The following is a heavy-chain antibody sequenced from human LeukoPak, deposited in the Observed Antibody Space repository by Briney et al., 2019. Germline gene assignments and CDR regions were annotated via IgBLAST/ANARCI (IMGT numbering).Heavy chain of an antibody. J-gene: IGHJ4*02. CDR1: GFTFSSYG. CDR2: ISYDGSNK. D-gene: IGHD1-26*01. CDR3: AKAPVGATHFDY. V-gene: IGHV3-30*18. Sequence: GRSLRLSCAASGFTFSSYGMPWVRQAPGKGLEWVAVISYDGSNKYYADSVKGRFTISRDNSKNTLYLQMNSLRAEDTAVYYCAKAPVGATHFDYWGQGTLVTVSS.